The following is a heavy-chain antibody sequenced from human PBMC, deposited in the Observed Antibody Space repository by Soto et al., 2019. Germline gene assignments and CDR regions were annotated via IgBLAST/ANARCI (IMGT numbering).Heavy chain of an antibody. V-gene: IGHV4-31*03. CDR2: IYYSGST. J-gene: IGHJ6*02. CDR3: ARAARYYDFWSGYYNYYYYGMDV. D-gene: IGHD3-3*01. CDR1: GGSISSGGYY. Sequence: SETLSLTCTVSGGSISSGGYYWSWIRQHPGKGLEWIGYIYYSGSTYYNPSLKIRVTISVDTSKNQFSLKLSSVTAADTAVYYCARAARYYDFWSGYYNYYYYGMDVWGQGTTVTVSS.